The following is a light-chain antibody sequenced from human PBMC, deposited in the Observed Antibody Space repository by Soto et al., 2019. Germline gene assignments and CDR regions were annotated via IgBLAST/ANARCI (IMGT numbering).Light chain of an antibody. CDR3: SSYAGRGTVV. Sequence: QSVLTQPPSVSGAPGQRVTISCTGSSSNIGAGYDVHWYQQFPGTAPKVLIYGNNNRPSGVSNRFSGSKSGNTASLTISGLQAEDEADYHCSSYAGRGTVVFGGGTKLTVL. J-gene: IGLJ2*01. CDR1: SSNIGAGYD. V-gene: IGLV1-40*01. CDR2: GNN.